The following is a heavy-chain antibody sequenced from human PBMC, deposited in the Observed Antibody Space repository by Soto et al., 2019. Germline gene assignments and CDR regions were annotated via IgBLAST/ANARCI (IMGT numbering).Heavy chain of an antibody. CDR3: ARVRGQYYYYGMDV. Sequence: GSLRLSCAASGFTVSSNYMSWVRQAPGKGLEWVSVIYSGGSTYYADSVKGRFTISRDNSKNTLYLQMNSLRAEDTAVYYCARVRGQYYYYGMDVWGQGTTVTVSS. V-gene: IGHV3-53*01. J-gene: IGHJ6*02. CDR1: GFTVSSNY. D-gene: IGHD3-9*01. CDR2: IYSGGST.